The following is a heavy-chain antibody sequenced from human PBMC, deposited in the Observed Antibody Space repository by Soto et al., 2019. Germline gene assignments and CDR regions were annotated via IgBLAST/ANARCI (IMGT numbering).Heavy chain of an antibody. D-gene: IGHD6-19*01. V-gene: IGHV1-69*13. CDR2: IIPIFGTA. Sequence: ASVKVSCKASGGTFSSYAISWARQAPGQGLEWMGGIIPIFGTANYAQKFQGRVTITADESTSTAYMELSSLRSEDTAVYYCAREGGEYSSGWPRVYYFDYGGQGTLVTVSS. J-gene: IGHJ4*02. CDR3: AREGGEYSSGWPRVYYFDY. CDR1: GGTFSSYA.